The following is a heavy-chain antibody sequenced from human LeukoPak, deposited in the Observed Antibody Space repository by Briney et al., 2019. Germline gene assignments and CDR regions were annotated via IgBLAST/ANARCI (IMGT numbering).Heavy chain of an antibody. J-gene: IGHJ6*03. V-gene: IGHV4-4*07. Sequence: SETLSLTCTVSGGSFSSYYWSWIRQPPGKGLEWIGRICSSGSTNYYASLKSRVTIFSGTSKNQFSLKLSSVTAADVAVYYCARDNYGSGSDGEDVWFNYYYYYMDVWGKGTTVSVSS. CDR2: ICSSGST. D-gene: IGHD3-10*01. CDR3: ARDNYGSGSDGEDVWFNYYYYYMDV. CDR1: GGSFSSYY.